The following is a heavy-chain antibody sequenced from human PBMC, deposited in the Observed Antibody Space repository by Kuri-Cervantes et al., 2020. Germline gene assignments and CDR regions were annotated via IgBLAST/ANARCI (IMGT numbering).Heavy chain of an antibody. CDR3: ARSVVVVGFDP. CDR2: ISAYNGNT. V-gene: IGHV1-18*01. CDR1: GYTFTSYD. Sequence: ASLKVSCKASGYTFTSYDISWVRQAPGQVLEWMGWISAYNGNTNYAQKLQGRVTMTTDTSTSRAYMELRSLRSDDTAVDYCARSVVVVGFDPWGQGTLVTVSS. J-gene: IGHJ5*02. D-gene: IGHD2-15*01.